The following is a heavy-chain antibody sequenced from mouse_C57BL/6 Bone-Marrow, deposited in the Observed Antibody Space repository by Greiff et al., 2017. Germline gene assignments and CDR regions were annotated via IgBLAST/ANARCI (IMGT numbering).Heavy chain of an antibody. Sequence: QVQLQQSGADLVRPGPSVKVSCKASGYAFTNYLIEWVKQGPGQGLEWIGGINPGSGGTNYNEKFKGKATLTADNSSSTAYMQLSSLTSEDAAVYCGARRQHCDYGGQGTTLTVSS. CDR2: INPGSGGT. V-gene: IGHV1-54*01. D-gene: IGHD3-2*01. J-gene: IGHJ2*01. CDR3: ARRQHCDY. CDR1: GYAFTNYL.